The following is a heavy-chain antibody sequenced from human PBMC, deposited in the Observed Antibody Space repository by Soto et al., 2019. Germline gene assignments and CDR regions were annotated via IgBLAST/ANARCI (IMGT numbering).Heavy chain of an antibody. CDR2: ISYDGSNK. CDR3: AKDCRIGVATAPYDY. D-gene: IGHD2-21*02. Sequence: GGSPRLCCAASGFSFGSYGMHWFRQPPGKRLEWLAVISYDGSNKYYADSVKGRFTISRDNSKNPLYLQMNRLRAEVTAVYYCAKDCRIGVATAPYDYWDQGTLVTVSS. J-gene: IGHJ4*02. V-gene: IGHV3-30*18. CDR1: GFSFGSYG.